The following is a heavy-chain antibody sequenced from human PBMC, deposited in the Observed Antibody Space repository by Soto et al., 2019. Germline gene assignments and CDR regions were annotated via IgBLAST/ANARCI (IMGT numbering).Heavy chain of an antibody. CDR2: ISFDGSNK. CDR1: GFTFSPYG. J-gene: IGHJ4*02. CDR3: AKDETYYFDY. Sequence: QVQLVESGGGVVQPGRSLRLSCAASGFTFSPYGMHWVRQAPGKGLEWVAVISFDGSNKYYADSVKGRFTISRDNSKNTLYQQMNSLRAEDTAVYYCAKDETYYFDYWGQGTLVTVSS. V-gene: IGHV3-30*18.